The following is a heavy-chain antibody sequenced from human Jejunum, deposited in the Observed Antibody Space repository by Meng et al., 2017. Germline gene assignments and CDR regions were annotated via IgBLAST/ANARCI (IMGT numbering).Heavy chain of an antibody. Sequence: GESLKISCAASGFTFTSYAMFWVRQAPGKGLEWVSGINNAGDRTYYSDSVKGRFTISRDNSEDTVFLQMNSLRAEDTAVYYCAKDFYWGVVLDYEAFDYWGQGTLVTVSS. CDR3: AKDFYWGVVLDYEAFDY. D-gene: IGHD3-10*01. V-gene: IGHV3-23*01. CDR1: GFTFTSYA. CDR2: INNAGDRT. J-gene: IGHJ4*02.